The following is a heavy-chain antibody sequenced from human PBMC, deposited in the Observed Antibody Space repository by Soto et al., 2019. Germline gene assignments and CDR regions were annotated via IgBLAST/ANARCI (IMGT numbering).Heavy chain of an antibody. CDR3: AKDLRVAGTFDV. CDR1: GFTFSSYG. CDR2: VSYDGSNK. Sequence: QVQLVESGGGVVQPGRSLRLSCAASGFTFSSYGTHWVRQAPGKGLEWVAVVSYDGSNKYYADSVKGRFTISRDNSKNTLYLQMNSLRAEDTAVYYCAKDLRVAGTFDVWGQGTMVTVSS. J-gene: IGHJ3*01. V-gene: IGHV3-30*18. D-gene: IGHD6-19*01.